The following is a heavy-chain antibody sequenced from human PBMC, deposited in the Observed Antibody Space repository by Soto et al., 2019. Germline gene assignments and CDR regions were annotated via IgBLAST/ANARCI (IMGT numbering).Heavy chain of an antibody. CDR1: GFNFSSYW. Sequence: GGSLRLSSAASGFNFSSYWMSWVRQAPGKGLEWVANIKQDGSEKYYVDSVKGRFTISRDNAKNSLYLQMNSLRAEDTAVYYCARGGGYCSGGSRPSVPYFQHWGQGTLVTVSS. J-gene: IGHJ1*01. V-gene: IGHV3-7*01. CDR2: IKQDGSEK. CDR3: ARGGGYCSGGSRPSVPYFQH. D-gene: IGHD2-15*01.